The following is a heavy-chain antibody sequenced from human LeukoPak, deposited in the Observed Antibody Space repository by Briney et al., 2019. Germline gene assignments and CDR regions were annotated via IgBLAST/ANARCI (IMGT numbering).Heavy chain of an antibody. V-gene: IGHV1-46*01. J-gene: IGHJ4*02. CDR1: GYIFTNYY. Sequence: ASVKVSCKASGYIFTNYYMNWVRQAPGQGLEWMGIINPSGGGTSYAQKFQGRVTMTRDMSTSTVYMELSSLRSEDTAVYYCARDRDDSSDYFDYWGQGTLVTVSS. CDR3: ARDRDDSSDYFDY. D-gene: IGHD3-22*01. CDR2: INPSGGGT.